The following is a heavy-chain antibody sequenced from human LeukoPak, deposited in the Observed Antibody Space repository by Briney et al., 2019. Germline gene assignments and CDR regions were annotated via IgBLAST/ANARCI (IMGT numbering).Heavy chain of an antibody. D-gene: IGHD1-20*01. CDR1: GYTFTGYY. V-gene: IGHV1-2*04. CDR3: ARDITGTTGLGVDAFDI. Sequence: ASVKVSCKASGYTFTGYYMHWVRQAPGQGLEWMGWINPNSGGTNYAQKFQGWVTMTRDTSISTAYMELSRLRSDDTAVYYCARDITGTTGLGVDAFDIWGQGTMVSVSS. CDR2: INPNSGGT. J-gene: IGHJ3*02.